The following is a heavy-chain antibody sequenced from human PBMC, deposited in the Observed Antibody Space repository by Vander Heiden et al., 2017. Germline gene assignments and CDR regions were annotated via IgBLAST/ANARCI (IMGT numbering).Heavy chain of an antibody. V-gene: IGHV3-48*02. CDR2: VGSSSSTI. J-gene: IGHJ4*02. Sequence: EVQLVESGGGLVQPGGSLRLPCAASGSTFSSHRMNWVRQGPGKGVEWVSYVGSSSSTIYYEDSVKGRFTISRDNAKNSLYLQMNSLRDEDTAVYYCARLYGGNSDADYWGQGTLVTVSS. D-gene: IGHD2-21*02. CDR1: GSTFSSHR. CDR3: ARLYGGNSDADY.